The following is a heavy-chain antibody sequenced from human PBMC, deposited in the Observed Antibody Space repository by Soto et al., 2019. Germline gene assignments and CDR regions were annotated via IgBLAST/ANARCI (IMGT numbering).Heavy chain of an antibody. CDR3: ARRQIPPPTRGAANARGGMDV. J-gene: IGHJ6*02. D-gene: IGHD6-13*01. CDR1: GFTFNNYG. V-gene: IGHV3-33*01. Sequence: QVQLVESGGGVVQPGRSLRLSCAASGFTFNNYGMHWVRHAPGKGLEWLAVIWNDGSNSSYANSVKGRFTISRDNSKNTLYLQRSSLRADDTAVYYCARRQIPPPTRGAANARGGMDVWGHGTTVTVSS. CDR2: IWNDGSNS.